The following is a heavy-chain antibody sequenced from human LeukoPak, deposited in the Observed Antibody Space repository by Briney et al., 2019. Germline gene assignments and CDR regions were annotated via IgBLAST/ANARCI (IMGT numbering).Heavy chain of an antibody. CDR1: GYTFTSYA. CDR2: IIPIFGTA. Sequence: ASVKVSCKASGYTFTSYAISWVRQAPGQGLEWMGGIIPIFGTANYAQKFQGRVTITADESTSTAYMELSSLRSEDTAVYYCAREGGYASNERRFPWFDPWGQGTLVTVSS. J-gene: IGHJ5*02. D-gene: IGHD2-2*01. CDR3: AREGGYASNERRFPWFDP. V-gene: IGHV1-69*13.